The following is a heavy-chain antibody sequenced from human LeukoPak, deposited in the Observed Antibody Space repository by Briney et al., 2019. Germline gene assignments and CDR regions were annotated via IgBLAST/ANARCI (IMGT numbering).Heavy chain of an antibody. J-gene: IGHJ4*02. D-gene: IGHD3-9*01. CDR2: IYYSGST. CDR3: AREAYDILTGYSYYFDY. Sequence: PSETLSLTCTVSGGSISSYYWSWIRQPPGKGLEWIGYIYYSGSTNYNPSLKNRVTITVDTSKNQFSLKLSSVTAADTAEYYCAREAYDILTGYSYYFDYWGQGTLVTVSS. V-gene: IGHV4-59*01. CDR1: GGSISSYY.